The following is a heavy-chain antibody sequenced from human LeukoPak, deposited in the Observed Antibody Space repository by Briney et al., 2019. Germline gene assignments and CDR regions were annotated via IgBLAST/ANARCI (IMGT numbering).Heavy chain of an antibody. CDR3: ARANRIAGNAFDI. J-gene: IGHJ3*02. V-gene: IGHV1-18*01. Sequence: ASVKVSCKASGYTFTSYGISWVRQAPGQGLEWMGWISTYNGNTNYAQKLQGRVTMTTDTSTGTAYMELRSLRSDDTAVYYCARANRIAGNAFDIWGQGTMVTVSS. CDR2: ISTYNGNT. D-gene: IGHD6-13*01. CDR1: GYTFTSYG.